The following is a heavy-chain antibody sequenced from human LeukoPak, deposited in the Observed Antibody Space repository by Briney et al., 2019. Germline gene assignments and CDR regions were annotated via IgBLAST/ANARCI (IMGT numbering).Heavy chain of an antibody. J-gene: IGHJ4*02. CDR2: IFPSGTT. D-gene: IGHD6-25*01. Sequence: PSETLSLTCTVSGGSIISGTYYWRWIRQPAGKGLECIGRIFPSGTTNYNPSLKSRITISITKSKYKFSLKLLSVNAAAKSQYYCARGQDVAAENYFDYWGQGTLVTVSS. CDR3: ARGQDVAAENYFDY. CDR1: GGSIISGTYY. V-gene: IGHV4-61*02.